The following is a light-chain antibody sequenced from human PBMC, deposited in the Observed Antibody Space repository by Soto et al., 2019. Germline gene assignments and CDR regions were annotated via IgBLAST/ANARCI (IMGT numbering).Light chain of an antibody. J-gene: IGKJ4*01. V-gene: IGKV1-5*03. Sequence: DIQLTQTPSTLSASLGDDVTITYPASQTIRRWLAWYQQKPGKAPNLLIHKASHLESGVPSRFSGSGSGTEFTLTISSLQPGDFATYYCQQYQTYTSTFGGGTKVDIK. CDR2: KAS. CDR3: QQYQTYTST. CDR1: QTIRRW.